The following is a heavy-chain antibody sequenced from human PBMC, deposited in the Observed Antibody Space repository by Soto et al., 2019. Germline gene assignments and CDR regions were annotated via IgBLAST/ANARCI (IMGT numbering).Heavy chain of an antibody. CDR2: IYYSGST. V-gene: IGHV4-39*01. D-gene: IGHD4-17*01. CDR3: ARHPPYGPLDY. CDR1: GDSGGFISSSSYH. J-gene: IGHJ4*02. Sequence: QLQLQESGPGLVKPSETLSLTCTVSGDSGGFISSSSYHWGWIRQPPGKGLEWIGNIYYSGSTYSNPSLRSQFTLSGDTSKNQFSLRLTSVTAADTAVYYCARHPPYGPLDYWGQGTLVTVSS.